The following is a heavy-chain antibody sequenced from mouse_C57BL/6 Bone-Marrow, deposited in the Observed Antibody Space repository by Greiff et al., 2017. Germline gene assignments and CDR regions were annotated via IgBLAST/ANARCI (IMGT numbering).Heavy chain of an antibody. J-gene: IGHJ1*03. Sequence: VKLVESGPGLVAPSQSLSITCTVSGFSLTSYAISWVRQPPGKGLEWVGVIWTGGGTNYNSALKSRLSISKDNSKSQVLLKMSSLQTDDTARCYCARSWGWLLRGRYFDVWGTEATDTVSS. D-gene: IGHD2-3*01. CDR3: ARSWGWLLRGRYFDV. V-gene: IGHV2-9-1*01. CDR1: GFSLTSYA. CDR2: IWTGGGT.